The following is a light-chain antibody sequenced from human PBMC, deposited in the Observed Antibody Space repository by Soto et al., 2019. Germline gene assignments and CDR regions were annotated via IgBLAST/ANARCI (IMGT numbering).Light chain of an antibody. Sequence: AALSVTQGERATLSCRASQSVNSNLAWYQQKPGQAPRLLIYGASSRATGIPARFSGSGSGTEFTLTITSLQSEDFAVYYCQQYNSWPRTFGQGTKV. CDR1: QSVNSN. V-gene: IGKV3-15*01. J-gene: IGKJ1*01. CDR3: QQYNSWPRT. CDR2: GAS.